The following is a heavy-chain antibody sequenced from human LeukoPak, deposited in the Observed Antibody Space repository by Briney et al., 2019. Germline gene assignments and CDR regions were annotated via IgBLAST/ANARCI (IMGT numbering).Heavy chain of an antibody. Sequence: PSQTLSLTCAVSGGSISSGGYSWSWIRQPPGKGLEWIGYIYHSGSTYYNPSLKSRVTISVDRSKNQFSLKLSSVTAADTAVYYCGGLAPHHWGQGTLVTVSS. J-gene: IGHJ5*02. CDR1: GGSISSGGYS. D-gene: IGHD3-3*02. CDR2: IYHSGST. V-gene: IGHV4-30-2*01. CDR3: GGLAPHH.